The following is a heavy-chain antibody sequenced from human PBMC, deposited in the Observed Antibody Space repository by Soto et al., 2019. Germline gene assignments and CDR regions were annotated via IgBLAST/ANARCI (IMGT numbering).Heavy chain of an antibody. Sequence: PGESLKISCKGSGYSFTSYWSSWVRQMPGKGLEWMGRIDPSDSYTNYSPSFQGHVTISADKSISTAYLQWSSLKASDTAMYYCARQHYYGSGRRDAFDIWGQGTMVTVSS. D-gene: IGHD3-10*01. CDR2: IDPSDSYT. V-gene: IGHV5-10-1*01. CDR1: GYSFTSYW. CDR3: ARQHYYGSGRRDAFDI. J-gene: IGHJ3*02.